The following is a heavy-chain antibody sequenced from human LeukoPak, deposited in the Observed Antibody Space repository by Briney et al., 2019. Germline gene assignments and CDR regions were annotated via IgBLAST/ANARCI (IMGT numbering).Heavy chain of an antibody. CDR2: ISWNSGSI. J-gene: IGHJ4*02. CDR3: AKDYRSSSWYYFDY. V-gene: IGHV3-9*03. D-gene: IGHD6-13*01. CDR1: GFTFDDYA. Sequence: GRFLRLSCAASGFTFDDYAMHWVRQAPGKGLEWVSGISWNSGSIGYADSVKGRFTISRDNAKNSLYLQMNSLRAEDMALYYCAKDYRSSSWYYFDYWGQGTLVTVSS.